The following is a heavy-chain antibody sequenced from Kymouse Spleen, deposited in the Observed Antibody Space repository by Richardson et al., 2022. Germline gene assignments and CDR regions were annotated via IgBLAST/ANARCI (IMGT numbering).Heavy chain of an antibody. Sequence: QVQLQQSGPGLVKPSQTLSLTCAISGDSVSSNSAAWNWIRQSPSRGLEWLGRTYYRSKWYNDYAVSVKSRITINPDTSKNQFSLQLNSVTPEDTAVYYCARDLITMVRGVIDYYYYGMDVWGQGTTVTVSS. CDR2: TYYRSKWYN. CDR1: GDSVSSNSAA. J-gene: IGHJ6*02. CDR3: ARDLITMVRGVIDYYYYGMDV. V-gene: IGHV6-1*01. D-gene: IGHD3-10*01.